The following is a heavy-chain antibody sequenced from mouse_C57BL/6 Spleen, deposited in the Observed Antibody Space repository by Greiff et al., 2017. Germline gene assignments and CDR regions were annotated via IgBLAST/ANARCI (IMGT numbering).Heavy chain of an antibody. CDR3: ARTSYGSSPYWYFDV. D-gene: IGHD1-1*01. CDR2: ISSGSSTI. V-gene: IGHV5-17*01. Sequence: EVMLVESGGGLVKPGGSLKLSCAASGFTFSDYGMHWVRQAPEKGLAWVAYISSGSSTIYYADTVKGRFTISRDNAKNTLFLQMTSLRSEDTAMYYCARTSYGSSPYWYFDVWGTGTTVTVSS. CDR1: GFTFSDYG. J-gene: IGHJ1*03.